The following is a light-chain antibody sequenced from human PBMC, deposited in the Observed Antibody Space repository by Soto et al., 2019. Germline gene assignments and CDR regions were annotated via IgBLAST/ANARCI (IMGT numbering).Light chain of an antibody. CDR3: AAWEDNLNAYV. CDR2: IGD. J-gene: IGLJ1*01. CDR1: TSNIGTFY. Sequence: QSVLTPPPSTSSTPGQTVTISCSGSTSNIGTFYVYWYQHLPGTAPKLLIYIGDQRASGVSDRFSASKSGTSASLAISGLRSDDEADYYCAAWEDNLNAYVFGSGTKLTVL. V-gene: IGLV1-47*02.